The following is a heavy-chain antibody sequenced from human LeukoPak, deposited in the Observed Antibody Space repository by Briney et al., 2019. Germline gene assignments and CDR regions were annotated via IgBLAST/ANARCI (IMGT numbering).Heavy chain of an antibody. D-gene: IGHD2-2*02. Sequence: PGGSLRLSCAASGFTFSSYAMHWVRQAPGKGLEWVAFIRYDGSNKYYADSVKGRFTISRDNSKNTLYLQMNSLRAEDTAVYYCAKAEWECSTSCYTVTGGGYYYYYMDVWGKGTTVTVSS. J-gene: IGHJ6*03. CDR3: AKAEWECSTSCYTVTGGGYYYYYMDV. V-gene: IGHV3-30*02. CDR1: GFTFSSYA. CDR2: IRYDGSNK.